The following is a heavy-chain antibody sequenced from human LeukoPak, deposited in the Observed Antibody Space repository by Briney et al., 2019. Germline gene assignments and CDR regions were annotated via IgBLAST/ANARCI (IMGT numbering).Heavy chain of an antibody. D-gene: IGHD2-15*01. J-gene: IGHJ4*02. CDR2: ISWKSGSI. CDR1: GFTFDYYA. V-gene: IGHV3-9*01. CDR3: ARRRLFSVARPLDY. Sequence: GRSLRLSCAASGFTFDYYAMHGVRQAPAKGLEGVSGISWKSGSIGYADPVKGRFTISRNHANNSVSLQMNSVRPEDTAVYFCARRRLFSVARPLDYWGQGTLVTVSS.